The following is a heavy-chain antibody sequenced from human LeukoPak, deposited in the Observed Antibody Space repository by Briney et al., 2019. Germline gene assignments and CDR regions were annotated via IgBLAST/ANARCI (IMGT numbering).Heavy chain of an antibody. V-gene: IGHV1-69*01. CDR1: GGTFSSYA. J-gene: IGHJ2*01. D-gene: IGHD5-12*01. CDR2: IIPLFGTI. CDR3: ARGYSGYDRTYWYFDL. Sequence: SVKVSCRASGGTFSSYAISWVRQAPGQGLEWMGLIIPLFGTIRFAQKFQGRVTITADESTSTAYMKLTSRRSEDTVVYYCARGYSGYDRTYWYFDLWGRGTLVTVSS.